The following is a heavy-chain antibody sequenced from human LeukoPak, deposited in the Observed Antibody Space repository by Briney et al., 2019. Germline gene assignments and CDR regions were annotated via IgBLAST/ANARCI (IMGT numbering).Heavy chain of an antibody. D-gene: IGHD3-22*01. J-gene: IGHJ4*02. CDR3: AGDLSYDSSGPGGY. Sequence: AASVKVSCKASGYTFTSYGISWVRQAPGQGLEWMGWISAYNGNTNYAQKLQGRVTMTTDTSTSTAYMELRSLRSDDTAVYYCAGDLSYDSSGPGGYWGQGTLVTVSS. V-gene: IGHV1-18*01. CDR2: ISAYNGNT. CDR1: GYTFTSYG.